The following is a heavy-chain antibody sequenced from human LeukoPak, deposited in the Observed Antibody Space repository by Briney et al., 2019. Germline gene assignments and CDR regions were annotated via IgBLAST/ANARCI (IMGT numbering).Heavy chain of an antibody. CDR1: GGSISSGSYY. D-gene: IGHD3-22*01. CDR2: IYTSGST. J-gene: IGHJ6*03. CDR3: ARRPSYDSSGHYCYHYYMDV. Sequence: SETLSLTCTVSGGSISSGSYYWSWIRQPAGKGLEWIGRIYTSGSTNYNPSLKSRVTISVDTSKNQFSLKLSSVTAADTAVYYCARRPSYDSSGHYCYHYYMDVWGKGTTVTVSS. V-gene: IGHV4-61*02.